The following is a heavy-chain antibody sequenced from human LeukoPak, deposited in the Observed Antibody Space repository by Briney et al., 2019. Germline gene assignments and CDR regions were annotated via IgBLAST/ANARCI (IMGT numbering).Heavy chain of an antibody. CDR1: GFTCSSYW. J-gene: IGHJ4*02. CDR3: AREVRLGELSFFDY. Sequence: SGGSLRLSCAASGFTCSSYWMSWVRQAPGKGLEWVANIKQDGSEKYYVDSVKGRFTISRDNAKNSLYLQMNSLRAEDTAVYYCAREVRLGELSFFDYWGQGTLVTVSS. V-gene: IGHV3-7*01. CDR2: IKQDGSEK. D-gene: IGHD3-16*02.